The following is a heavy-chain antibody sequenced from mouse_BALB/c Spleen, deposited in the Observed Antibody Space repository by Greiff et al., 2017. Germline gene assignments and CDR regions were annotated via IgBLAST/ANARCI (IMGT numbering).Heavy chain of an antibody. CDR1: GFTFNTYA. V-gene: IGHV10-1*02. CDR2: IRSKSNNYAT. D-gene: IGHD2-2*01. CDR3: VRHEGLRAMDY. J-gene: IGHJ4*01. Sequence: EVKLEESGGGLVQPKGSLKLSCAASGFTFNTYAMNWVRQAPGKGLEWVARIRSKSNNYATYYADSVKDRFTISRDDSQSMLYLQMNNLKTEDTAMYYCVRHEGLRAMDYWGQGTSVTVSS.